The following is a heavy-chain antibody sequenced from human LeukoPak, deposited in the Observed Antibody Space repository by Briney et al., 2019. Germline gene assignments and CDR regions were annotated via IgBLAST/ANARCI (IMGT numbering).Heavy chain of an antibody. Sequence: GGSLRLSCAASGFTFSSYWMSWVRQAPGKGLEWVANIKQDGSEKYYVDSVKGRFTISRDNAKNSLYLQMNSLRAEDTAVYYCAREGAAGDIQLYAFDIWGQGTMVTISS. V-gene: IGHV3-7*01. CDR3: AREGAAGDIQLYAFDI. CDR2: IKQDGSEK. J-gene: IGHJ3*02. D-gene: IGHD5-18*01. CDR1: GFTFSSYW.